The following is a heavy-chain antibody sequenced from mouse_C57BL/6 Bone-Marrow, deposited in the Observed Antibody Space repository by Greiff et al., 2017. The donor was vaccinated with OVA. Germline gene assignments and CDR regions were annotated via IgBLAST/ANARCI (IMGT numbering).Heavy chain of an antibody. Sequence: EVKLMESGGGLVKPGGSLKLSCAASGFTFSSYAMSWVRQTPEKRLEWVATISDGGSYTYYPDNVQGRFTISRDNAKNNLYLQMSHLKSEDTAMYYCASRRWFAYWGQGTLVTVSA. CDR3: ASRRWFAY. CDR1: GFTFSSYA. V-gene: IGHV5-4*03. CDR2: ISDGGSYT. J-gene: IGHJ3*01.